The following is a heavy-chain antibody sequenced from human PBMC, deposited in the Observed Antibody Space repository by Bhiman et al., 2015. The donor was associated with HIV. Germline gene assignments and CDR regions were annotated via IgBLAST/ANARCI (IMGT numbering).Heavy chain of an antibody. CDR1: GFTLNTYS. CDR2: ISGSGYSM. J-gene: IGHJ2*01. Sequence: EVQLVESGGGLVKPGGSLRLSCSASGFTLNTYSINWVRQAPGKGLEWVSSISGSGYSMYYADSVRGRFTISRDNAQNSLYLQMNSLSAEDTAVYYCAIFGWTGDWYFDLWGRGTLVTVSS. CDR3: AIFGWTGDWYFDL. V-gene: IGHV3-21*01. D-gene: IGHD3/OR15-3a*01.